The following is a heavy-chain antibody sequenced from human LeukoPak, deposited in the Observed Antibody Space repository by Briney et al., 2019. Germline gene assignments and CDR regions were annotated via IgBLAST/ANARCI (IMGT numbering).Heavy chain of an antibody. V-gene: IGHV1-58*01. CDR1: GFTFTSSA. CDR3: AADRRSSGWYGDYYYYGMDV. J-gene: IGHJ6*02. D-gene: IGHD6-19*01. Sequence: SVKVSCKASGFTFTSSAVQWVRQARGQRLEWIGWIVVGSGNTNYAQKFQERVTITRDMSTSTAYMELSSLRSEDTAVYYCAADRRSSGWYGDYYYYGMDVWGQGTTVTVSS. CDR2: IVVGSGNT.